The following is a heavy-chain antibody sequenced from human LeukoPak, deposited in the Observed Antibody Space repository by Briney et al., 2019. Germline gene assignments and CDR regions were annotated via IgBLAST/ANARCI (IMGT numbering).Heavy chain of an antibody. V-gene: IGHV1-18*01. CDR1: GYTLTELS. CDR3: ARVWELLRVNWYSDL. D-gene: IGHD1-26*01. CDR2: ISAYNGNT. J-gene: IGHJ2*01. Sequence: SVKVSCKVSGYTLTELSMHWVRQAPGQGLEWMGWISAYNGNTNYAQKLQGRVTMTTDTSTSTAYMELRSLRSDDTAVYYCARVWELLRVNWYSDLWGRGTLVTVSS.